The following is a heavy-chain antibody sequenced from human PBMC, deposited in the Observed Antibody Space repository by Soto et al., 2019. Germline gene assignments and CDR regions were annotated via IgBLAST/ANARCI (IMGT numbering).Heavy chain of an antibody. CDR3: ARDTGWGLGY. CDR1: GDSINSHYC. Sequence: QVQLQESGPGLVRPSGTLSLTCAVSGDSINSHYCWTWVRQPPGKGLEWIAEIHYSGGTSYNPSLKRRVTIAMDKSKNQFTLNLTSVTAADTAMYYCARDTGWGLGYWGQGTLVTVSS. CDR2: IHYSGGT. D-gene: IGHD6-19*01. V-gene: IGHV4-4*02. J-gene: IGHJ4*02.